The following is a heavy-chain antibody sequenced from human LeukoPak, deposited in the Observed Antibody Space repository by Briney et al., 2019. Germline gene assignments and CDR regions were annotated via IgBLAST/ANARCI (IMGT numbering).Heavy chain of an antibody. V-gene: IGHV3-23*01. Sequence: GGSLRLSCAASGFTLRSYAMSWVRQAPGKGLEWVSGISGGGGSTYYPDSVKGRFTISRDNARNSLYLQMNSLRAEDTAVYYCVRAYGDYDYYYYGMDVWGQGTTVTVSS. CDR1: GFTLRSYA. J-gene: IGHJ6*02. D-gene: IGHD4-17*01. CDR3: VRAYGDYDYYYYGMDV. CDR2: ISGGGGST.